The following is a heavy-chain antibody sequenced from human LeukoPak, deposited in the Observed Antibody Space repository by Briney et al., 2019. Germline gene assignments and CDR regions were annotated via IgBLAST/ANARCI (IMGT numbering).Heavy chain of an antibody. CDR1: GGSFSGYY. CDR2: INHSGST. Sequence: SETLSLTCAVYGGSFSGYYWSWIRQPPGRGLEWIGEINHSGSTNYNPSLKSRVIISVDTSKNQFSLKLSSVTAADTAVYYCARLIRSPVVVVAATSHDPFDYWGQGTLVTVSS. CDR3: ARLIRSPVVVVAATSHDPFDY. V-gene: IGHV4-34*01. D-gene: IGHD2-15*01. J-gene: IGHJ4*02.